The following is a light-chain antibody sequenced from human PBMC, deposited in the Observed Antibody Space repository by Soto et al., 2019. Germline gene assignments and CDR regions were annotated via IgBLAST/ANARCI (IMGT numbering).Light chain of an antibody. Sequence: SLRSQTPDSLAVSLGERATINCKSSQSVLYSPNNKNYLAWYQQKPGQPPKLLIYWASTRESGVPDRFSGSGSGTDFTLTISRLEPEDFAVYYCQQYGSSPITFGHGTRLEIK. CDR2: WAS. CDR1: QSVLYSPNNKNY. J-gene: IGKJ5*01. V-gene: IGKV4-1*01. CDR3: QQYGSSPIT.